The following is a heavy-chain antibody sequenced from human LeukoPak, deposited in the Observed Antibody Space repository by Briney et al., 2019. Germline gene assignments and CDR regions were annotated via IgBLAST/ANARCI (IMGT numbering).Heavy chain of an antibody. V-gene: IGHV3-23*01. CDR1: GFTFSSYA. D-gene: IGHD4-17*01. Sequence: PGGSLRLSCAASGFTFSSYAMSWVRQAPGKGLEWVSAISGSGGSTYYADSVKGRFTISRDNSKNTLYLQMNSLRAEDTAVYYCAKRPLNTVTTPQPFDYWGQGTLVTVSS. J-gene: IGHJ4*02. CDR2: ISGSGGST. CDR3: AKRPLNTVTTPQPFDY.